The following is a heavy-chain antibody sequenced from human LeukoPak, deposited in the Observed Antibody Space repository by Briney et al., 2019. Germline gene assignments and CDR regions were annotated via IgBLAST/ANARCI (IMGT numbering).Heavy chain of an antibody. CDR1: GYTFTDYY. V-gene: IGHV1-2*06. CDR3: ANGNTYEGTGFDY. J-gene: IGHJ4*02. Sequence: ASVKVSCKASGYTFTDYYIYWVRQAPGQGLEWMGRMHPNSGDTNYAQRFQGRVTMTRDTSISTAYMELTRLTSDDTAVYYCANGNTYEGTGFDYWGQGSLVTVSS. D-gene: IGHD2-8*01. CDR2: MHPNSGDT.